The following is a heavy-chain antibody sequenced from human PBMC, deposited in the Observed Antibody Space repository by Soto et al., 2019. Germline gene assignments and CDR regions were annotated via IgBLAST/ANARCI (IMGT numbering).Heavy chain of an antibody. CDR3: ARPTGIAAAGTNWFDP. J-gene: IGHJ5*02. CDR2: IYYSGST. Sequence: SETLSLTCTVSGGSISSSSYYWGWIRQPPGKGLEWIGSIYYSGSTYYNPSLKSRVTISVDTSKNQFSLKLSSVTAADTAVYYCARPTGIAAAGTNWFDPWGQGTLVTVSS. D-gene: IGHD6-13*01. CDR1: GGSISSSSYY. V-gene: IGHV4-39*01.